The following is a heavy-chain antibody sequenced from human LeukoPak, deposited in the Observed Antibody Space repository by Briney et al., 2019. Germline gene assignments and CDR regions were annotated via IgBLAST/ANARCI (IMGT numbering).Heavy chain of an antibody. V-gene: IGHV4-39*07. D-gene: IGHD6-19*01. J-gene: IGHJ4*02. Sequence: SEPLSLTCTVSGGSISSSSYYWGWIRQPPGKGLEWIGSIYYSGSTYYNPSLKSRVTISVDTSKNQFSLKLSSVTAADTAVYYCASGAVAGTCLDYWGQGTLVTVSS. CDR2: IYYSGST. CDR3: ASGAVAGTCLDY. CDR1: GGSISSSSYY.